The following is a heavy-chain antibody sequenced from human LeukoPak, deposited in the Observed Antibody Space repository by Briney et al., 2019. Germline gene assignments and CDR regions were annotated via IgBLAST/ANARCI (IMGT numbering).Heavy chain of an antibody. V-gene: IGHV3-53*01. D-gene: IGHD4-17*01. J-gene: IGHJ4*02. CDR2: IYSGGST. Sequence: PGGSLRLSCAASGFTVSSNYMSWVRQAPGKGLEWDSVIYSGGSTYYADSVKGRFTISRDNSKNTLYLQMNSLRAEDTAVYYCAREDYGDYGGPYFDYWGQGTLVTVSS. CDR1: GFTVSSNY. CDR3: AREDYGDYGGPYFDY.